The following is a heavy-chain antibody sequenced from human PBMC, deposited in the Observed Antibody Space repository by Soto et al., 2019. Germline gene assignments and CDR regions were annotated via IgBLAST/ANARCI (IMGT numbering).Heavy chain of an antibody. V-gene: IGHV4-30-2*01. CDR2: IYHSGST. J-gene: IGHJ4*02. CDR3: APSWDFWSGRYPNRGLDY. D-gene: IGHD3-3*01. CDR1: GGSISSGGYS. Sequence: SETLSLTCAVSGGSISSGGYSWSWIRQPPGKGLEWIGYIYHSGSTYYNPSLKSRVTISVDRSKNQFSLKLSSVTAADTAVYYCAPSWDFWSGRYPNRGLDYWGQGTLVTVSS.